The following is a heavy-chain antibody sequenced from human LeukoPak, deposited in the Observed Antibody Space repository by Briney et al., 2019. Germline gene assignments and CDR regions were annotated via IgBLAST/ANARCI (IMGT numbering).Heavy chain of an antibody. CDR1: GGSISSSNW. CDR2: IYHSGST. CDR3: ARGADSNYLFYYYYGMDV. V-gene: IGHV4-4*02. J-gene: IGHJ6*02. D-gene: IGHD4-11*01. Sequence: SETLSLTCAVSGGSISSSNWWSWVRQPPGKGLEWIGEIYHSGSTNYNPSLKSRVTISVDKSKNQFSLKLSSVTAADTAVYYCARGADSNYLFYYYYGMDVWGQGTTVTVSS.